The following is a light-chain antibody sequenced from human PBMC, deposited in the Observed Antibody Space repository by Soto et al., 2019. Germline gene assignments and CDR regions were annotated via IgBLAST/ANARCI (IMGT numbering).Light chain of an antibody. J-gene: IGKJ1*01. CDR2: GAS. CDR3: QQYNNWHWT. V-gene: IGKV3-15*01. Sequence: EIVMTQSPATLSLSPGEGATLSCRASQSVGTTLAWYQQKPGQAPRLLIFGASTRATGIPARFSGSGSGTEFTLTISSLQSEDFAVYYCQQYNNWHWTFGQGTKVDIK. CDR1: QSVGTT.